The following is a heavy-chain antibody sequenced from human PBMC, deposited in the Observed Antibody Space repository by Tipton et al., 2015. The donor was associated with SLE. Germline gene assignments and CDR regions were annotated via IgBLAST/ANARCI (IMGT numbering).Heavy chain of an antibody. J-gene: IGHJ4*02. Sequence: TLSLTCTISGGSVSSSAYYWGWIRQPPGKGLEWIATIYHSGRTDYNLSLKSRLTISKDTSKNQFSLRLTSVTAADTAVYYCARAFYYDYWSSYPNRPALKTYYFDQWGPGIPVTVSS. D-gene: IGHD3-3*01. CDR3: ARAFYYDYWSSYPNRPALKTYYFDQ. CDR2: IYHSGRT. CDR1: GGSVSSSAYY. V-gene: IGHV4-39*07.